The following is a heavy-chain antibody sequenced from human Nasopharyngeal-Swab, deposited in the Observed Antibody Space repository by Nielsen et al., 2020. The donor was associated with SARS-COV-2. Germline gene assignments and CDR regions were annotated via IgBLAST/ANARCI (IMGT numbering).Heavy chain of an antibody. CDR3: AKDRGSDYSDQLDY. CDR1: GITFSRYA. D-gene: IGHD4-17*01. CDR2: ISGSAGST. V-gene: IGHV3-23*01. J-gene: IGHJ4*02. Sequence: GGSLRLSCAASGITFSRYAMAWVRQAPGKGLEWVSGISGSAGSTYYADSVKGRFTISRDNSKNTLYLQMNSLRTEDTATFYCAKDRGSDYSDQLDYWGQGTLVTVSS.